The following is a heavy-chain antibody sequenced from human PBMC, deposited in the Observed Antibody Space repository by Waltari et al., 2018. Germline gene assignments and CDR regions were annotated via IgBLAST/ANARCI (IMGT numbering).Heavy chain of an antibody. CDR1: GFTFSMDA. D-gene: IGHD1-26*01. V-gene: IGHV3-23*03. CDR3: AKMARMGWELTHFDN. J-gene: IGHJ4*02. Sequence: EVHLLESGGGLVTPGGSLRLSCAASGFTFSMDAMSWVRQAPGKGVEWVYRLYSGSRRIYSADSVKGRFTISRDDAKNTLFLQMNSLRAEDTALYFCAKMARMGWELTHFDNWGQGTLVTVSS. CDR2: LYSGSRRI.